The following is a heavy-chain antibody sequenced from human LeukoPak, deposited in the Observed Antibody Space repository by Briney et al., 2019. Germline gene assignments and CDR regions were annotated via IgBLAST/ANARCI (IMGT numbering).Heavy chain of an antibody. CDR2: ISWNSGAI. V-gene: IGHV3-9*01. CDR1: GFTLDDYA. CDR3: AKDISGYSGHRIPHGMDV. J-gene: IGHJ6*02. D-gene: IGHD5-12*01. Sequence: GGSLRLSCAASGFTLDDYAMHWVRQAPGKGLEGVSGISWNSGAIGYTDSVKGRFIISRDNAKNSLYLQMNSLRAEDTALYYCAKDISGYSGHRIPHGMDVWGQGTTVTVSS.